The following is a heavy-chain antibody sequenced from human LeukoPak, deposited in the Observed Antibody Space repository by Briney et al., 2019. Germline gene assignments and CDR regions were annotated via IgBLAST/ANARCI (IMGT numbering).Heavy chain of an antibody. V-gene: IGHV3-7*01. J-gene: IGHJ4*02. CDR2: VNEDGSET. D-gene: IGHD4-17*01. CDR1: GFSFSSYW. CDR3: ARDYFGDYGDYAYFDY. Sequence: PGGSLGLSCAASGFSFSSYWMSWVRQAPGKGLEWVANVNEDGSETYYVGSVKGRFTFSRDNTKKSLYLQMNSLRAEDTAVYYCARDYFGDYGDYAYFDYWGQGTLVTVSS.